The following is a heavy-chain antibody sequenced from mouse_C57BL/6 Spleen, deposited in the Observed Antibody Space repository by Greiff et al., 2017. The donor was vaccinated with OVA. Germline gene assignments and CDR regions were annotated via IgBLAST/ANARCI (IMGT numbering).Heavy chain of an antibody. J-gene: IGHJ4*01. CDR1: GYAFSSYW. D-gene: IGHD3-2*02. CDR3: ARSGQLRLYYYAMDY. Sequence: QVQLKQSGAELVKPGASVKISCKASGYAFSSYWMNWVKQRPGKGLEWIGQIYPGDGDTNYHGKFKGKATLTADKSSSTAYMQLSSLTSEDSAVYFCARSGQLRLYYYAMDYWGQGTSVTVSS. CDR2: IYPGDGDT. V-gene: IGHV1-80*01.